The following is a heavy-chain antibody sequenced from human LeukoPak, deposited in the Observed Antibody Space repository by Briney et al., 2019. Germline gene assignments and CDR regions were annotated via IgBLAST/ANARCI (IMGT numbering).Heavy chain of an antibody. CDR3: AREEVLWFGQYAMDV. CDR1: GGTFSSYA. D-gene: IGHD3-10*01. V-gene: IGHV1-69*04. CDR2: IIPILGIA. J-gene: IGHJ6*02. Sequence: SVKVSCKASGGTFSSYAISWVRQAPGQGLEWMGRIIPILGIANYAQKFQGRVTITADKSTSTAYMELRSLRSDDTAVYYCAREEVLWFGQYAMDVWGQGTTVTVSS.